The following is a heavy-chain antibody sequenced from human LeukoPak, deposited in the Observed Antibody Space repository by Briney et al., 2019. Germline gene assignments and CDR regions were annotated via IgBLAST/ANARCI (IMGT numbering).Heavy chain of an antibody. Sequence: GGSLRLSCAASGFTFDDYAMHWVRQAPGKGLEWVSGISWNSGSIGYADSVKGRFTISRDNAKNSLYLQMNSLRAEDTALYYCAKDLYYYDSSRGGMDVWAKGPRSPSP. CDR2: ISWNSGSI. V-gene: IGHV3-9*01. CDR3: AKDLYYYDSSRGGMDV. J-gene: IGHJ6*02. D-gene: IGHD3-22*01. CDR1: GFTFDDYA.